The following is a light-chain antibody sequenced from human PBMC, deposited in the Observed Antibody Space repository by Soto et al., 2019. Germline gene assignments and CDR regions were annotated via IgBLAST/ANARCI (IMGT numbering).Light chain of an antibody. V-gene: IGKV1-13*02. CDR3: QQFNSYLLT. CDR2: DAS. CDR1: QGISSA. J-gene: IGKJ4*01. Sequence: AIQLTQSPSSLSASVGDRVTITCRASQGISSALAWYQQQPGKAPSLLIYDASTLESGVPSRFSGSGSGTDFTLTISSLQPEDFTTYYCQQFNSYLLTFGGGTKVKIK.